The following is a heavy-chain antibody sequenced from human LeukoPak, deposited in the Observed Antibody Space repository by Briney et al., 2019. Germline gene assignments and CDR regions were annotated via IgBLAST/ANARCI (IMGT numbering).Heavy chain of an antibody. J-gene: IGHJ4*02. V-gene: IGHV1-2*06. Sequence: ASVKVSCKASGYTFTGYYIRWVRLAPGQGLEWMGRINPNSGGPNYAQKFQGRVTMTRDTSISTAYMELSRLRSDDTAVYYCAREWSYGDYYDYWGQGTLVTVSS. CDR3: AREWSYGDYYDY. D-gene: IGHD4-17*01. CDR2: INPNSGGP. CDR1: GYTFTGYY.